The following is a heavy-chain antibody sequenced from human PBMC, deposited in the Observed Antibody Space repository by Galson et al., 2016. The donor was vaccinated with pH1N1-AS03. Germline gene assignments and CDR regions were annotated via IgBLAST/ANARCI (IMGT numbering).Heavy chain of an antibody. CDR3: VRGGYYWSSGFFDF. CDR2: IYHSGGA. D-gene: IGHD1-26*01. V-gene: IGHV4-38-2*02. CDR1: GFSISSGHY. Sequence: SETLSLTCSVSGFSISSGHYWGWIRQPPGKGLEWIGNIYHSGGAYYNPSLKSRVTMSVDTSTNQFSLKLASLTSADSAVYFCVRGGYYWSSGFFDFWVQGTLVSVSS. J-gene: IGHJ4*02.